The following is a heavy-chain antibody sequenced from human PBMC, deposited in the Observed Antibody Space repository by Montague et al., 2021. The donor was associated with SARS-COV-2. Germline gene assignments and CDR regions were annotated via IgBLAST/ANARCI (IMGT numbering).Heavy chain of an antibody. CDR1: GFTFSSYS. J-gene: IGHJ4*02. D-gene: IGHD2/OR15-2a*01. CDR2: ISGSGSGT. CDR3: AKGAQCYSTGYFEY. V-gene: IGHV3-23*01. Sequence: SLRLSCAASGFTFSSYSMSWVRQAPGKGLEWVSGISGSGSGTYYAVSVKGRFTISRDNSKNTLYLQMNSLRAEDTALYYCAKGAQCYSTGYFEYWGQGSLVTVSS.